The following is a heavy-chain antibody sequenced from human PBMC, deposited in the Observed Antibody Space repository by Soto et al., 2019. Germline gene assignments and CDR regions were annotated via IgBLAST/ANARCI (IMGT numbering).Heavy chain of an antibody. J-gene: IGHJ4*02. CDR3: ARGSRGYCGGDCYFPY. V-gene: IGHV1-69*13. Sequence: SVKVSCKASGGTFSSYAISWVRQAPGQGLEWMGGIIPIFGTANYAQKFQGRVTITADESTSTAYMELSSLRSEDTAVYYCARGSRGYCGGDCYFPYWGQGTLDTVSS. CDR1: GGTFSSYA. D-gene: IGHD2-21*02. CDR2: IIPIFGTA.